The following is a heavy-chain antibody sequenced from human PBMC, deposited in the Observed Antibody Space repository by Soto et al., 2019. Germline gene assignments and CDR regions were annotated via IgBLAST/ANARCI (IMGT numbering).Heavy chain of an antibody. V-gene: IGHV4-59*08. Sequence: QVQLQESGPGLVKPSETLSLTCTVSGDFISNYYWNWIRQAPGKGLEWIGYIYRTGSSKYTPSLNSRVTISVDTSMNQLSLKLSSVSDADTAVYYCVIQRNVDRTVGWFDAWGQGTLVTVSS. CDR1: GDFISNYY. CDR2: IYRTGSS. J-gene: IGHJ5*02. D-gene: IGHD1-1*01. CDR3: VIQRNVDRTVGWFDA.